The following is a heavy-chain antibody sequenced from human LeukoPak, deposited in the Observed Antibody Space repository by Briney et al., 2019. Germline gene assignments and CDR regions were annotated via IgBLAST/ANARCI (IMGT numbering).Heavy chain of an antibody. J-gene: IGHJ5*02. V-gene: IGHV4-31*03. CDR2: IYYSGST. CDR3: AREGATGGTYNWFDP. D-gene: IGHD1-1*01. Sequence: SETLSLTCTVSGGSISSGGYYWSWIRQHPGKGLEWIGYIYYSGSTYYNPSLKSRVTISVDTSKNQFSLKLSSVTAADTAVYYCAREGATGGTYNWFDPWGQGTLVTVSS. CDR1: GGSISSGGYY.